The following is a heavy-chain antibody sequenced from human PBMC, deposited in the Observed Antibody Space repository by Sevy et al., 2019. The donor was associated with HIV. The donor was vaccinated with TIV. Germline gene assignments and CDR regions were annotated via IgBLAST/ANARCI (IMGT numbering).Heavy chain of an antibody. J-gene: IGHJ4*02. CDR2: ISGSGGST. CDR1: GFTFRSYA. CDR3: AKDPYHDYGGGSYRYNRGGYY. D-gene: IGHD3-16*02. V-gene: IGHV3-23*01. Sequence: GGSLRLSCAASGFTFRSYAMSWVRQAPGKGLEWVSGISGSGGSTYYADSVKGRFSISRDNSKNTLYLQMNSLRAEDMGVYDCAKDPYHDYGGGSYRYNRGGYYWGQGTLVTVSS.